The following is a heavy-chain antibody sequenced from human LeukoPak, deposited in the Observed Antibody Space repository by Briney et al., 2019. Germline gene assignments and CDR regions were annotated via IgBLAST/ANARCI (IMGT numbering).Heavy chain of an antibody. Sequence: GGSLRLSCAASGFTFSIYAISWVRQAPGKGLEWVSTISDSGGGTYYADSAKGRFTISRDNSKNTLYLQMNSLRAEDTAVYYCAKGRPSISWGQGTLVTVSS. D-gene: IGHD2-15*01. CDR2: ISDSGGGT. CDR3: AKGRPSIS. J-gene: IGHJ4*02. V-gene: IGHV3-23*01. CDR1: GFTFSIYA.